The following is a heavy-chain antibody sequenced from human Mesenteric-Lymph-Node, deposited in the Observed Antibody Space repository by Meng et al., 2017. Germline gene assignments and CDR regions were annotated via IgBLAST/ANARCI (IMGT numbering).Heavy chain of an antibody. J-gene: IGHJ4*02. CDR3: AREREMSTIDYFDY. V-gene: IGHV3-48*03. Sequence: GESLKISCEASGFTFSSYEMNWVRQAPGKGLEWLSYISRSGATIYYADSVLGRFTISRDDARNSLYLQMNSLLAEDTAVYYCAREREMSTIDYFDYWGQGTLVTVSS. D-gene: IGHD5-24*01. CDR2: ISRSGATI. CDR1: GFTFSSYE.